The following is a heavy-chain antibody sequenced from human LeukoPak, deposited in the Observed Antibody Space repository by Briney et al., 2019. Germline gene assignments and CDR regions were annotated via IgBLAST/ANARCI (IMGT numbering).Heavy chain of an antibody. CDR3: ARLGGPDYYFYNYMDV. CDR2: INWNGDGI. J-gene: IGHJ6*03. D-gene: IGHD1-26*01. CDR1: GFTLDDYG. Sequence: GGSLRLSCAASGFTLDDYGMSWVRQVPGKGLEWICGINWNGDGIGYADSVKGRFTISRDNAKNSLYLQMDSLRAEDTALYYCARLGGPDYYFYNYMDVWGKGTTVTVSS. V-gene: IGHV3-20*04.